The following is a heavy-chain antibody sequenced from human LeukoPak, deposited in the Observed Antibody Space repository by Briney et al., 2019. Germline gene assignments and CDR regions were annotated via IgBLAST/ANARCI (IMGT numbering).Heavy chain of an antibody. CDR3: ARDRGITIFGVVPNYYYYGMDV. CDR1: GGSISSGGYY. Sequence: SETLSLTCTVSGGSISSGGYYWSWIRQHPGKGLEWIGYIYYSGSTNYNPSLKSRVTISVDTSKNQFSLKLSSVTAADTAVYYCARDRGITIFGVVPNYYYYGMDVWGQGTTVTVSS. J-gene: IGHJ6*02. CDR2: IYYSGST. D-gene: IGHD3-3*01. V-gene: IGHV4-61*08.